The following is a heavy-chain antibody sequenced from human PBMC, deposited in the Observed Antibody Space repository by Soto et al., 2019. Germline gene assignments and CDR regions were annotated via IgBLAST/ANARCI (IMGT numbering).Heavy chain of an antibody. J-gene: IGHJ4*02. CDR1: GYTFTNHY. V-gene: IGHV1-46*01. Sequence: QVQLEQSGAEVKKPGASVKVSCKASGYTFTNHYVHWVRQAPGQGPEWMGTINPSGGKTDYAQKFKGRIKLNRDTHTSTVYMELKSLRSEDTAIYYCARDEYHYGSGSSYSTLDDWGQGTLVTVSS. D-gene: IGHD3-10*01. CDR3: ARDEYHYGSGSSYSTLDD. CDR2: INPSGGKT.